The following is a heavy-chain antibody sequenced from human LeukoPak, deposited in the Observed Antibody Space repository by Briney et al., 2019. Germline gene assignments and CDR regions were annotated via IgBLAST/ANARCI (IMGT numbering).Heavy chain of an antibody. CDR1: GASISSSSYY. V-gene: IGHV4-39*01. CDR3: ATLSYSGGSFDY. J-gene: IGHJ4*02. CDR2: VYYSGST. Sequence: PSETLSLTCTVSGASISSSSYYWGWTRHPPGKGLQWIGSVYYSGSTYYTPSLKSRVTISVDTSKKQFSLNLSCVTAADTAVYYCATLSYSGGSFDYWGQGTLVTVSS. D-gene: IGHD2-15*01.